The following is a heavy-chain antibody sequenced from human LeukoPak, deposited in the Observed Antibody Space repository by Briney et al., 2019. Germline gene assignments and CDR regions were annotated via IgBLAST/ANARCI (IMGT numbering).Heavy chain of an antibody. CDR1: GGTFSSYA. D-gene: IGHD2-2*01. CDR3: ARDRDVVPAAMSGGNWFDP. Sequence: SVKVSCKASGGTFSSYAISWVRQAPGQGLEWMGRIIPILGIANYAQKFQGRVTITADKSTRTAYMELSSLRSEDTAVYYCARDRDVVPAAMSGGNWFDPWGQGTLVTVSS. CDR2: IIPILGIA. V-gene: IGHV1-69*04. J-gene: IGHJ5*02.